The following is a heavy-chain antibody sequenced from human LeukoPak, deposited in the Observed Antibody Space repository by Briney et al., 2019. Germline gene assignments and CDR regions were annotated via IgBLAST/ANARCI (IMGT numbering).Heavy chain of an antibody. CDR3: AARPTSAAVAPSDF. Sequence: GGSLRLSCAASGLTPSSCGMSWVRQAPGKGLEWVSAISGSGDGTYYADSVKGRFTISRDNSKSMLYLEMNSLRAEDTATYYCAARPTSAAVAPSDFWGQGTLVTVSS. J-gene: IGHJ4*02. D-gene: IGHD6-19*01. CDR1: GLTPSSCG. V-gene: IGHV3-23*01. CDR2: ISGSGDGT.